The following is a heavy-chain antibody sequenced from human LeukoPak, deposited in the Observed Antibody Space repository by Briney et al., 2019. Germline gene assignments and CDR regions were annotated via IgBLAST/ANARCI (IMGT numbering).Heavy chain of an antibody. J-gene: IGHJ5*02. CDR1: GGSISSYY. Sequence: PSETLSLTCTVSGGSISSYYWSWLRQPAGKGLEWIGRIYTSGSTNYNPSLKSRVTMSVDASKNQFSLMLSPVTAADTAVYYCARERVLNWFDPWGQGTLVTVSS. V-gene: IGHV4-4*07. CDR3: ARERVLNWFDP. CDR2: IYTSGST. D-gene: IGHD3-10*01.